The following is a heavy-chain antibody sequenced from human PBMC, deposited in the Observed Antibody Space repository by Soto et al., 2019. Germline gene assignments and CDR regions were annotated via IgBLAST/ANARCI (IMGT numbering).Heavy chain of an antibody. CDR2: VYHTGST. CDR1: GDSVSTYY. CDR3: AKGCSGGNCLHYYMDV. D-gene: IGHD2-15*01. V-gene: IGHV4-59*02. Sequence: SETLSLTCTVSGDSVSTYYWSWIRQPPGKGLEWIGYVYHTGSTNYNPSLKSRVTISVDTSKNQFSLGLSSVTAADTAVYYCAKGCSGGNCLHYYMDVWGKGTTVTVSS. J-gene: IGHJ6*03.